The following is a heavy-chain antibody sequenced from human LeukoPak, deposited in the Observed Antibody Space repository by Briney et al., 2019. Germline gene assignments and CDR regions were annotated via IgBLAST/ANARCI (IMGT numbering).Heavy chain of an antibody. V-gene: IGHV3-30-3*01. Sequence: GGSLRLSCAASGFTFSSYAMHWVRQAPGKGLEWVAVISYDGSNKYYADSVKGRFTISRDNSKNTLYLQMSSLRAEDTAVYYCARERIVVVSQGAYYYYYGMDVWGQGTTVTVSS. CDR1: GFTFSSYA. J-gene: IGHJ6*02. CDR3: ARERIVVVSQGAYYYYYGMDV. D-gene: IGHD3-22*01. CDR2: ISYDGSNK.